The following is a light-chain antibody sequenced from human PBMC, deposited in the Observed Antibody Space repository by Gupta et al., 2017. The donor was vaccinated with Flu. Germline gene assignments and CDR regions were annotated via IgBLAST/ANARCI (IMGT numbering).Light chain of an antibody. CDR3: MQGAHWPWA. Sequence: TSGRSSQGRVYSEVNTYCHGFQQRPGQSPRRLIYLVSHRDSGVPYILSGSWSGTDFTLKISSVEAEDVGVYYCMQGAHWPWAFGQGTKVEIK. J-gene: IGKJ1*01. V-gene: IGKV2-30*01. CDR1: QGRVYSEVNTY. CDR2: LVS.